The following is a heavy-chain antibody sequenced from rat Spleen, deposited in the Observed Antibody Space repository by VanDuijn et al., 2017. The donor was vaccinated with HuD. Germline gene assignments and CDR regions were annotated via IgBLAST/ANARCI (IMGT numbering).Heavy chain of an antibody. CDR1: GYSITSNY. V-gene: IGHV3-1*01. Sequence: EVQLQESGPGLVKPSQSLSLTCSVTGYSITSNYWGWIRKFPGNKMEWMGYISYSGSTSYNPSLKSRISITRDTSKNQFFLQLNSVTTEDTATYYCSRYNIYWYFDFWGPGTMVTVSS. J-gene: IGHJ1*01. CDR3: SRYNIYWYFDF. D-gene: IGHD1-10*01. CDR2: ISYSGST.